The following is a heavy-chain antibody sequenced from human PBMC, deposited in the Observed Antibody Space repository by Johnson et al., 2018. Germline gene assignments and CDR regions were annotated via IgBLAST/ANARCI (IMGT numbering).Heavy chain of an antibody. Sequence: QVQLQESGGGVVQPGRSLRLSCAASGFTFSSYAMYWVRQAPGKGLEWVVVISYDGSNKYYADAVKGRFTITIDNSKNTLYLQMNSLRAEDTAVYYCAKGSGEYYYFYMDVWGKGTTVTVSS. V-gene: IGHV3-30*18. CDR2: ISYDGSNK. CDR3: AKGSGEYYYFYMDV. J-gene: IGHJ6*03. CDR1: GFTFSSYA. D-gene: IGHD2-15*01.